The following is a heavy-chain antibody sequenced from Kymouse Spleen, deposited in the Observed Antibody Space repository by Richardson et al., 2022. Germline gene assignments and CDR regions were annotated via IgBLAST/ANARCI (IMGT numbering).Heavy chain of an antibody. D-gene: IGHD1-7*01. CDR3: ARERLELLTT. Sequence: EVQLVESGGGLVQPGGSLRLSCAASGFTFSSYDMHWVRQATGKGLEWVSAIGTAGDTYYPGSVKGRFTISRENAKNSLYLQMNSLRAGDTAVYYCARERLELLTTGAREPWSPSPQ. CDR2: IGTAGDT. J-gene: IGHJ4*02. V-gene: IGHV3-13*01. CDR1: GFTFSSYD.